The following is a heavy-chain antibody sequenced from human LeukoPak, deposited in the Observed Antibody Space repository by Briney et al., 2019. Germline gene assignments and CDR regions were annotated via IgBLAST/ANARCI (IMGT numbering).Heavy chain of an antibody. V-gene: IGHV1-2*02. D-gene: IGHD3-3*01. CDR3: ARGDTIFGVVMGGNYYSYYMDV. J-gene: IGHJ6*03. Sequence: GASVKVSCKASGYTFTGYYMHWVRQAPGQGLEWMGWINPNSGGTNYAQKFQGRVTMTRDTSISTAYMVLSRLRSDDTAVYYCARGDTIFGVVMGGNYYSYYMDVWGKGTTVTVSS. CDR2: INPNSGGT. CDR1: GYTFTGYY.